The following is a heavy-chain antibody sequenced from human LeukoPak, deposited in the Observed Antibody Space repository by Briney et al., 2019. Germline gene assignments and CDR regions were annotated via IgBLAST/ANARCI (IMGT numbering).Heavy chain of an antibody. D-gene: IGHD6-13*01. CDR3: ARVEGSYSSSWYDY. V-gene: IGHV1-2*02. CDR1: GYTFTSYY. Sequence: ASVKVSCKASGYTFTSYYIHWVRQAPGQGLEWMGWINPNSGGTNYAQKFQGRVTMTRDTSISTAYMELSRLRSDDTAIYYCARVEGSYSSSWYDYWGQGTLVTVSS. CDR2: INPNSGGT. J-gene: IGHJ4*02.